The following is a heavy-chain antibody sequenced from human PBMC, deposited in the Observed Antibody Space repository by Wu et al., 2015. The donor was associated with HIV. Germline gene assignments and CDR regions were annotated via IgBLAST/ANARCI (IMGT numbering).Heavy chain of an antibody. D-gene: IGHD3/OR15-3a*01. V-gene: IGHV1-2*02. CDR2: INPESGIT. CDR3: ARDGLGQTSSLY. CDR1: GYIFSDYY. Sequence: QVQLEQSGSEVKEPQTSVTMSCKASGYIFSDYYIHWVRQAPGQGLETVGWINPESGITHSAQKFRGRVSLTRDTSIGTAYMELSGLTSDDTALYYCARDGLGQTSSLYWGQGTLVTVSS. J-gene: IGHJ4*02.